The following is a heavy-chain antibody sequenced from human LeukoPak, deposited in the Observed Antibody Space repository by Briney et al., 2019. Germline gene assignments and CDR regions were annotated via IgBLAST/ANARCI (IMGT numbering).Heavy chain of an antibody. CDR2: FSYIENT. CDR1: GGSISSYY. CDR3: ARHGGSYSFDW. V-gene: IGHV4-59*08. Sequence: PSETLSLTCTVSGGSISSYYWSWIRQPPGKGLGWIGYFSYIENTNYNPSLKSRVTISVDTSKNQFSLKLTSVTAADTAVYYCARHGGSYSFDWWGQGTLVTVSS. D-gene: IGHD1-26*01. J-gene: IGHJ4*02.